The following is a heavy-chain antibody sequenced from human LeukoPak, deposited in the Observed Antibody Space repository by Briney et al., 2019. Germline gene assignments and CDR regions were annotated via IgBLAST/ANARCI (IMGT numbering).Heavy chain of an antibody. Sequence: GGSLRLSCTASGFTFSSYSMNWVRQAPGKGLQWVSSISSGSTYIYYADSLKGRFTISRDNTKNSLYLQMNSLRGEAAAVYYCARGDGATPPDVFDVWGHGTMVTVSS. D-gene: IGHD3-10*01. CDR3: ARGDGATPPDVFDV. CDR2: ISSGSTYI. CDR1: GFTFSSYS. V-gene: IGHV3-21*01. J-gene: IGHJ3*01.